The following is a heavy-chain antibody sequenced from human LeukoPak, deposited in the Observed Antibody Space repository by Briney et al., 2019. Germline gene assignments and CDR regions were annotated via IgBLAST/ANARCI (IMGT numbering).Heavy chain of an antibody. CDR3: ARAVYDILTGYRDYFDY. CDR2: INPSGGST. D-gene: IGHD3-9*01. V-gene: IGHV1-46*01. Sequence: GASVKVSCKASGYTFTSYYMHWVRQAPGQGLEWMGIINPSGGSTSYAQKFQGRVTMTRDTSTSTVYMELSSLRSEDTAVYYCARAVYDILTGYRDYFDYWGQGTLVTVSS. J-gene: IGHJ4*02. CDR1: GYTFTSYY.